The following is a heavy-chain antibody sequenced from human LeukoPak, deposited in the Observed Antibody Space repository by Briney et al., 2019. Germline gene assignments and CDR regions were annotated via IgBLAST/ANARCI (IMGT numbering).Heavy chain of an antibody. CDR3: AKYCSGGSCYRSDAFDI. V-gene: IGHV3-23*01. CDR1: GFTFSSYA. J-gene: IGHJ3*02. CDR2: ISGSGGST. Sequence: PGGSLRLSCAASGFTFSSYAMSWVRQAPGKGLEWVSTISGSGGSTYYADSVKGRFTISRDNSKNTLYLQMNSLRAEDTAVYYCAKYCSGGSCYRSDAFDIWGQGTMVTVSS. D-gene: IGHD2-15*01.